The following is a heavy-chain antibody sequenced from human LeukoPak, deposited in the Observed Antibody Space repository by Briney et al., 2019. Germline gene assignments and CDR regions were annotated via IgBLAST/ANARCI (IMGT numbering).Heavy chain of an antibody. D-gene: IGHD3-10*01. CDR3: AREPATMVWGVLLGRFDP. J-gene: IGHJ5*02. Sequence: ASVKVSCKASGYTFTGYYMHWVRQAPGQGLEWMGRINPNSGGTNYAQKFQGRVTMTRDTSISTAYMELSRLRSDDTAVYYCAREPATMVWGVLLGRFDPWGQGTLVTVSS. V-gene: IGHV1-2*06. CDR2: INPNSGGT. CDR1: GYTFTGYY.